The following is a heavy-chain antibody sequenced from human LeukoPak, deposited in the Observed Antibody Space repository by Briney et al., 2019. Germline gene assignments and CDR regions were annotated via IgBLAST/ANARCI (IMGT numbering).Heavy chain of an antibody. CDR2: INPNSGGT. J-gene: IGHJ4*02. Sequence: ASVKVSCKASGYTFTGYDIHWVRQAPGQGLEWMGRINPNSGGTNYAQKSQGRVTMTRDTSIRTAHMELSGLRSDDTAVYYCASRPDYWGQGTLVTVSS. CDR3: ASRPDY. V-gene: IGHV1-2*06. CDR1: GYTFTGYD.